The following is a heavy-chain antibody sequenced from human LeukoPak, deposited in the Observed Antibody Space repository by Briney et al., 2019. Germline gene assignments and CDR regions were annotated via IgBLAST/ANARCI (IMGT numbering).Heavy chain of an antibody. V-gene: IGHV4-59*08. J-gene: IGHJ4*02. CDR3: ARTGVEYYDFWSGYYTAQREYYFDY. CDR2: IYYSGST. Sequence: SETLSLTCTVSGGSISSYYWSWIRQPPGKGLEWIGYIYYSGSTNYNPSLKSRVTISVDTSKNQFSLKLSSVTAADTAVYYCARTGVEYYDFWSGYYTAQREYYFDYWGQGTLVTVSS. D-gene: IGHD3-3*01. CDR1: GGSISSYY.